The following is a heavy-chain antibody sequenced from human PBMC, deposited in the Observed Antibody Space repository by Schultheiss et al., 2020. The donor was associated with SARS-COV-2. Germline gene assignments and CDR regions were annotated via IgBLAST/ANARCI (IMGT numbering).Heavy chain of an antibody. V-gene: IGHV3-21*01. Sequence: GGSLRLSCAASGFTFSSYAMSWVRQAPGKGLEWVSSISSSSSYIYYADSVKGRFTISRDNAKNSLYLQMNSLRAEDTAVYYCAREGGVIAAAGIDYWGQGTLVTVSS. CDR1: GFTFSSYA. CDR3: AREGGVIAAAGIDY. D-gene: IGHD6-13*01. J-gene: IGHJ4*02. CDR2: ISSSSSYI.